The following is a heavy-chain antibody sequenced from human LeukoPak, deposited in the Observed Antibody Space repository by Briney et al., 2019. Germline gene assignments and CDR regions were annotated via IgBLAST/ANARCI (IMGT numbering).Heavy chain of an antibody. CDR2: INSDGSST. D-gene: IGHD6-19*01. Sequence: GGSLRLSCAASGFTFSSYWMHWVRQAPGKGLVWVSRINSDGSSTSYTDAVKGRFTISRDNAKNTLYLQMNSLRAEDTAVYYCARDRRSSSGWYRRENYYYYYMDVWGKGTTVTVSS. V-gene: IGHV3-74*01. CDR1: GFTFSSYW. CDR3: ARDRRSSSGWYRRENYYYYYMDV. J-gene: IGHJ6*03.